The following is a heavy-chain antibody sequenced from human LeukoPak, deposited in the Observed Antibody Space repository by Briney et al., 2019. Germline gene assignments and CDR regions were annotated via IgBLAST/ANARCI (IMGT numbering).Heavy chain of an antibody. CDR3: ARDQWFGDPTWGYYGMDV. J-gene: IGHJ6*02. CDR1: GYTFTGYY. D-gene: IGHD3-10*01. CDR2: INPNSGGT. Sequence: ASVKVSCKASGYTFTGYYMHWVRQAPGQGLEWMGWINPNSGGTNYAQKFQGRVTMTRDTSISTAYMELSRLRSDDTAVYYCARDQWFGDPTWGYYGMDVWGQGTTVTVSS. V-gene: IGHV1-2*02.